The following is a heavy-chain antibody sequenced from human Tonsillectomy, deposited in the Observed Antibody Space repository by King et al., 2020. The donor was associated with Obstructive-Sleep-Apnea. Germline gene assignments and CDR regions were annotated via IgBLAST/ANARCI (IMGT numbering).Heavy chain of an antibody. Sequence: QMQLQESGPGLVNPSETLSLTCTVSGDSISGYYWSWIRQPPGKGLEWTGYIFYSGSTGGSADYNPSLKSRVTISVETSKNQFSLKLSSVTAADTAVYYCARHLYTSTYSGAFEIWGQGTMVTVSS. V-gene: IGHV4-59*08. CDR2: IFYSGSTGGSA. CDR3: ARHLYTSTYSGAFEI. J-gene: IGHJ3*02. CDR1: GDSISGYY. D-gene: IGHD1-26*01.